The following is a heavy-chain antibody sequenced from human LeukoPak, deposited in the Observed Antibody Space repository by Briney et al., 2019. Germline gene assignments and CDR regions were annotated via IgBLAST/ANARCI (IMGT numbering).Heavy chain of an antibody. CDR1: GFTFSSYS. CDR2: ISNTNSYI. Sequence: GGSLRLSCAASGFTFSSYSMNWVRQAPGKGLEWVSCISNTNSYIYYADSVKGRFTISRDSAKNSLYLQMNSLRAEDTAVYYCARDAFDIWGQGTMVTVSS. V-gene: IGHV3-21*01. J-gene: IGHJ3*02. CDR3: ARDAFDI.